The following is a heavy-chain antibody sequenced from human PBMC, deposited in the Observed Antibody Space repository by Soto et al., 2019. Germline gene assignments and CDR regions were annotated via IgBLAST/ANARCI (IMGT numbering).Heavy chain of an antibody. CDR1: GFTFSSYA. CDR3: AKDSLRITMIVVVITPNYGMDV. CDR2: ISGSGGST. J-gene: IGHJ6*02. D-gene: IGHD3-22*01. V-gene: IGHV3-23*01. Sequence: GSLRLSCAASGFTFSSYAMSWVRQAPGKGLEWVSAISGSGGSTYYADSVKGRFTISRDNSKNTLYLQMNSLRAEDTAVYYCAKDSLRITMIVVVITPNYGMDVWGQGTTVTVSS.